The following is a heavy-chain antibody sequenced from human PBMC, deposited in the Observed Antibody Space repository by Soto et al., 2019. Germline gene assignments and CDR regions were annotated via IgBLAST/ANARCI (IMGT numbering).Heavy chain of an antibody. J-gene: IGHJ4*02. CDR1: GYTFTSYG. CDR3: ALGEGYCSGGSCYTGVQYYFDY. D-gene: IGHD2-15*01. Sequence: ASVKVSCKASGYTFTSYGISWVRQAPGQGLEWMGWISAYNGNTNYAQKLQGRVTMTTDTSTSTAYMELRSLRSDDTAVYYCALGEGYCSGGSCYTGVQYYFDYWGKGTLVTVSS. V-gene: IGHV1-18*01. CDR2: ISAYNGNT.